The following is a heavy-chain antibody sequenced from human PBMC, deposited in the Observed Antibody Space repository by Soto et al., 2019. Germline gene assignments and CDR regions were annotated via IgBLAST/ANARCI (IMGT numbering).Heavy chain of an antibody. CDR1: GGSISSGDYY. CDR3: ARGPGYSYGLEQDLDY. CDR2: IYYSGST. D-gene: IGHD5-18*01. V-gene: IGHV4-30-4*01. Sequence: QVQLQESGPGLVKPSQTLSLTSTVSGGSISSGDYYWSWIRQPPGKGLEWIGYIYYSGSTYYNPSLKSRVTISVDTSKNQFSLKLSSVTAADTAVYYCARGPGYSYGLEQDLDYWGQGTLVTVSS. J-gene: IGHJ4*02.